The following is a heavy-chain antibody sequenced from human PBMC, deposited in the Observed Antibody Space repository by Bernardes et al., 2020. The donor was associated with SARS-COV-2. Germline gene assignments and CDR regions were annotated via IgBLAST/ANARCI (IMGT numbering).Heavy chain of an antibody. CDR2: ISYDGSNT. CDR3: AKDSGRYSYGWTHRSYFDY. CDR1: GFTFSSYG. J-gene: IGHJ4*02. Sequence: GGSLRLSCAASGFTFSSYGMHWVRQAPGKGLEWVAVISYDGSNTYYADSVKGRFTISRDNSRNTLFLQMNSLRGEDTAVYYCAKDSGRYSYGWTHRSYFDYWGQGTLVTVSS. D-gene: IGHD5-18*01. V-gene: IGHV3-30*18.